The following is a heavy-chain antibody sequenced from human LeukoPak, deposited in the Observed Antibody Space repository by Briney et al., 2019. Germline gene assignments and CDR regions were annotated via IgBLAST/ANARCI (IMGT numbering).Heavy chain of an antibody. Sequence: SEALSLTCTVSGGSISSYYWSWIRQPPGKGLEWIGSIYSSGNPYYNPSLKSRVTISVDTSKNQFSLRLSSVTPEDTAVYYCARGPDSDYDFWSGYLYYFDYWGQGTLVTVSS. CDR1: GGSISSYY. V-gene: IGHV4-59*05. CDR3: ARGPDSDYDFWSGYLYYFDY. D-gene: IGHD3-3*01. CDR2: IYSSGNP. J-gene: IGHJ4*02.